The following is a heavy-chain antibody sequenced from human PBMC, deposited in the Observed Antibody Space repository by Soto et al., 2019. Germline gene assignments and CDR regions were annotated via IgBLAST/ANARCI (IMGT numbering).Heavy chain of an antibody. CDR3: ARDLGGWPDY. Sequence: GASVKVSCKASGYTFTSYAMHWVRQAPGQRLEWMGWINAINGNTKYSQKFQGRVTITRDTSASTAYMELSSLRSEDTAVYYCARDLGGWPDYWGQGTLVTVSS. J-gene: IGHJ4*02. V-gene: IGHV1-3*01. D-gene: IGHD2-15*01. CDR2: INAINGNT. CDR1: GYTFTSYA.